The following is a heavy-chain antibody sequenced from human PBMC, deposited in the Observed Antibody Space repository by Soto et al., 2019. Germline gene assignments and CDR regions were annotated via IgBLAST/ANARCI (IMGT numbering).Heavy chain of an antibody. CDR1: GFTFSSYA. CDR2: ISGSGDST. J-gene: IGHJ4*02. D-gene: IGHD1-26*01. CDR3: ARRGSGSYDDY. V-gene: IGHV3-23*01. Sequence: EVQLLESGGGLVQPGGSLRLSCAASGFTFSSYAMRWVRQAPGKGLEWVSAISGSGDSTYYADSVKGRFTISRDNSKNTVYLQMNSLRGEDTAVYYCARRGSGSYDDYWGQGPLVTVSS.